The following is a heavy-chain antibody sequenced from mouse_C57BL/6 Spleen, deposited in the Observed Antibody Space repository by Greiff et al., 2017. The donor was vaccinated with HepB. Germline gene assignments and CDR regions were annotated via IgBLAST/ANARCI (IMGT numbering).Heavy chain of an antibody. D-gene: IGHD3-2*02. CDR1: GFTFSDYG. CDR2: ISSGSSTI. CDR3: ARQAQATFAY. Sequence: EVKVVESGGGLVKPGGSLKLSCAASGFTFSDYGMHWVRQAPEKGLEWVAYISSGSSTIYYADTVKGRFTISRDNAKNTLFLQMTSLRSEDTAMYYCARQAQATFAYWGQGTLVTVSA. J-gene: IGHJ3*01. V-gene: IGHV5-17*01.